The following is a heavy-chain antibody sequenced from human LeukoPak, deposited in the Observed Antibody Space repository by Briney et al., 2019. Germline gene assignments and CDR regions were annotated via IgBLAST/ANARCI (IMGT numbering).Heavy chain of an antibody. CDR1: GFTFSPYS. CDR3: ARDLDDGVCSGGSCYSAIGFDY. J-gene: IGHJ4*02. CDR2: ISSSSSYI. V-gene: IGHV3-21*01. Sequence: GGSLRLSCAASGFTFSPYSMNWVRQAPGKGLEWVSSISSSSSYIYYADSVKGRFTISRDNAKNSLYLQMNSLRAEDTAVYYCARDLDDGVCSGGSCYSAIGFDYWGQGTLVTVSS. D-gene: IGHD2-15*01.